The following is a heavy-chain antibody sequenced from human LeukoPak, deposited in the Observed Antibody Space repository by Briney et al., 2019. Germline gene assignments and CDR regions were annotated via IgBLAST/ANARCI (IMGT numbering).Heavy chain of an antibody. J-gene: IGHJ4*02. D-gene: IGHD3-22*01. Sequence: SETLSLTCAVYGGSFSGYYWSWIRQPPGKGLEWIGEINHSGSTNYNPSLKSRVTISVDTSKNQFSLKLSSVTAADTAVYYCARAGETSSGSLPYFDYWGQGTLVTVSS. CDR3: ARAGETSSGSLPYFDY. V-gene: IGHV4-34*01. CDR2: INHSGST. CDR1: GGSFSGYY.